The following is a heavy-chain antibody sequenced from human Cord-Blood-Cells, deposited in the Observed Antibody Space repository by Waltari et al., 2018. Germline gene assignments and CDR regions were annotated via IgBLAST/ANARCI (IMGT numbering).Heavy chain of an antibody. J-gene: IGHJ4*02. D-gene: IGHD3-9*01. CDR1: GFTFSSYS. V-gene: IGHV3-48*02. CDR3: ARVLTLSSAYYFDY. Sequence: EVQLVESGGGLVQPGGSLRLSCAASGFTFSSYSMNWVRQAPGKGLEWVSYISSISSTIYYADSVNGRFTISRDNAKNSLYLQMNSLRDEDTAVYYCARVLTLSSAYYFDYCGQGTLVTVSS. CDR2: ISSISSTI.